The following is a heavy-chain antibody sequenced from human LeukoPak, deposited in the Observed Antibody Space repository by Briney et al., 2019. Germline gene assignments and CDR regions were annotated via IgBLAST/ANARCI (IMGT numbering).Heavy chain of an antibody. D-gene: IGHD3-3*01. CDR3: TRDISIFGFDY. V-gene: IGHV3-49*04. CDR2: IRSKAYGATT. Sequence: GGSLRLSCAASGFTFSSYAMSWVRQAPGKGLEWVGLIRSKAYGATTEYAASVKGRFTISRDDSKSIAYLQMNSLKTEDTAVYYCTRDISIFGFDYWGQGTLVTVSS. J-gene: IGHJ4*02. CDR1: GFTFSSYA.